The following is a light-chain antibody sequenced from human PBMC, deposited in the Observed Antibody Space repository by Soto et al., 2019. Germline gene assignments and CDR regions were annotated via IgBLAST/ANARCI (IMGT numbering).Light chain of an antibody. CDR3: QQYGSSPLWT. V-gene: IGKV3-20*01. CDR2: GAS. CDR1: QSVNSSY. J-gene: IGKJ1*01. Sequence: EIVLTQSPGTLSLSPGERANLSCRTSQSVNSSYLTWYQEKPGQAPRLLIYGASSRATGIPYRFSGSGSGTDFTLTISRLEPEDFAVYYCQQYGSSPLWTFGQGTKVDIK.